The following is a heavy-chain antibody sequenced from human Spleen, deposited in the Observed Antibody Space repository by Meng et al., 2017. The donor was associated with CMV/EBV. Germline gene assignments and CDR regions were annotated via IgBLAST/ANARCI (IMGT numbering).Heavy chain of an antibody. CDR3: ARGGVAGLDY. Sequence: HVQWWGSGLLTPSETLSLTCAVYGGSFSGYYWSRIRQPPGKGLEWIGEINHSGSTNYNPSLKSRVTISVDTSKNQFSLKLSSVTAADTAVYYCARGGVAGLDYWGQGTLVTVSS. J-gene: IGHJ4*02. D-gene: IGHD6-19*01. V-gene: IGHV4-34*01. CDR2: INHSGST. CDR1: GGSFSGYY.